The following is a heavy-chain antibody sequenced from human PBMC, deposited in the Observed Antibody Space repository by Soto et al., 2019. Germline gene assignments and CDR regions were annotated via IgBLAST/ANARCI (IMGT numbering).Heavy chain of an antibody. V-gene: IGHV1-2*04. CDR2: INPNSGGT. J-gene: IGHJ5*02. D-gene: IGHD4-17*01. CDR3: ASDYVTTSKFDT. Sequence: ASVKVSCKASGYTFTGYYMHWVRQAPGQGLEWMGWINPNSGGTNYAQKFQGWVTMTRDTSISTAYMELSRLRSDDTAVYYCASDYVTTSKFDTWGQGNLVTVSS. CDR1: GYTFTGYY.